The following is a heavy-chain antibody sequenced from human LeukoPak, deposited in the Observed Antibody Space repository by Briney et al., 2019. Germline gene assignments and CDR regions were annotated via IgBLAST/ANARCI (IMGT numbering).Heavy chain of an antibody. CDR2: IDGDGGNP. CDR3: AKEIDGFDV. V-gene: IGHV3-74*01. CDR1: GFTFDTYL. Sequence: GGSLRLSCVASGFTFDTYLMDWVRQAPGKGPVWVSRIDGDGGNPSYADSVKGRFTISRDNAKNTMFLQMNNLRAEDTAVYYCAKEIDGFDVWGQGTLVTVSS. J-gene: IGHJ3*01.